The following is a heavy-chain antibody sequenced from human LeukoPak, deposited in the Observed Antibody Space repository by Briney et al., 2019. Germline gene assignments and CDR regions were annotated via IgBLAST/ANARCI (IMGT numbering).Heavy chain of an antibody. J-gene: IGHJ4*02. CDR1: GGSISSYY. Sequence: SETLPLTCTVSGGSISSYYWSWIRQPPGKGLEWIGSIYYSGSTYYNPSLKSRVTISVDTSKNQFSLKLSSVTAADTAVYYCARDGGDSYGPAYYFDYWGQGTLVTVSS. CDR2: IYYSGST. D-gene: IGHD5-18*01. CDR3: ARDGGDSYGPAYYFDY. V-gene: IGHV4-59*12.